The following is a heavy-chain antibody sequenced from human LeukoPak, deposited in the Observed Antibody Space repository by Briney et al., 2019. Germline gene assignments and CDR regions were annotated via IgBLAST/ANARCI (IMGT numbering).Heavy chain of an antibody. CDR2: IGTAGDT. CDR1: GFTFSSYD. J-gene: IGHJ3*02. V-gene: IGHV3-13*01. CDR3: ARGIGYCSNGVCRDAFDI. D-gene: IGHD2-8*01. Sequence: GGSLRLSCAASGFTFSSYDMHWVRQATGKGLEWVSAIGTAGDTYYPGSVKGRFTISRENAKNSLYLQMNSLRAGDTAVYYCARGIGYCSNGVCRDAFDIWGQRTMVTVSS.